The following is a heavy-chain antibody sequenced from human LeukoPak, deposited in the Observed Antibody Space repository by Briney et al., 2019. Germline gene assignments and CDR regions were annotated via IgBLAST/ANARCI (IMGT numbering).Heavy chain of an antibody. CDR2: IYTSGST. Sequence: PSETLSLTCTVSGGSISSYYWSWIRQPPGKGLEWIGYIYTSGSTNYNPSLKSRVTISVDTSKNQFSLKLSSVTAADTAVYYCARMDFYYFMDVWGKGTTVTVCS. V-gene: IGHV4-4*09. J-gene: IGHJ6*03. CDR3: ARMDFYYFMDV. D-gene: IGHD5-24*01. CDR1: GGSISSYY.